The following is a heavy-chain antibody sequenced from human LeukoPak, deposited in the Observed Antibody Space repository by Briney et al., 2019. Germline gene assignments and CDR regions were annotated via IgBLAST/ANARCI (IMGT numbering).Heavy chain of an antibody. J-gene: IGHJ4*02. Sequence: SETLSLTCAVYGGSFSGYYWSWIRQPPGKGLEWIGEINHSGSTNYNPSLKSRVTISVDTSKNQFSLKLSSVTAADTAVYYCARAGGIPANFDYWGQGTLVTVSS. CDR1: GGSFSGYY. D-gene: IGHD6-13*01. CDR3: ARAGGIPANFDY. CDR2: INHSGST. V-gene: IGHV4-34*01.